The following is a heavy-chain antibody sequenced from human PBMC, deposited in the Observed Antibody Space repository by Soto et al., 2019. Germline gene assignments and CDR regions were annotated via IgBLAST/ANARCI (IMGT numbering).Heavy chain of an antibody. D-gene: IGHD5-12*01. Sequence: TSETLSLTCTVSGVSISGSTSYWDLIRQPPGKGLEWIGNIFYTGTTYYNPSLESRVTISVDTSKNQFSLNLRSVTAADRAIYYCARRDASGQHRHMALESWGQGALVTVSS. CDR3: ARRDASGQHRHMALES. J-gene: IGHJ5*02. CDR2: IFYTGTT. V-gene: IGHV4-39*01. CDR1: GVSISGSTSY.